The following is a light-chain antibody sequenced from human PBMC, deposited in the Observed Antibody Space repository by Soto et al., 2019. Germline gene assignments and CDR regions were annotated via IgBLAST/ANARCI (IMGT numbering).Light chain of an antibody. J-gene: IGKJ1*01. CDR2: DAS. CDR1: QSISTW. Sequence: DVQMTQSPSSLSASVGDKVTITCRASQSISTWLAWYQQKPGKAPKLLIFDASSLESGVPSRFSGSGSGTEFTLTFNSLQPGDFATYYCQQYESYPWTFGQGTKVDI. V-gene: IGKV1-5*01. CDR3: QQYESYPWT.